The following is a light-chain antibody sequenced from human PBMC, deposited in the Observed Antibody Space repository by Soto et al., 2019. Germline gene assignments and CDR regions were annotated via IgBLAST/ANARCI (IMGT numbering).Light chain of an antibody. V-gene: IGKV3-15*01. CDR3: QQYNNWPFS. J-gene: IGKJ5*01. CDR2: DVS. Sequence: EIVRTQSPATLSVSPGERAPLSCRASQGVTTNFAWYQQKSGQSPRLLIYDVSTRATGVPARFSGTGSETDVTLTISGLESDDSSVYFCQQYNNWPFSFGQGTRLEIK. CDR1: QGVTTN.